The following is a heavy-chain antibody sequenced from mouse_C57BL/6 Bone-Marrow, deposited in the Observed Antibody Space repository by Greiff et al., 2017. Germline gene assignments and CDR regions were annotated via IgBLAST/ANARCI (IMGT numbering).Heavy chain of an antibody. CDR1: GYTFTSYW. D-gene: IGHD2-4*01. J-gene: IGHJ4*01. CDR2: IHPSDSDT. CDR3: ASLYDCDDGYCAMDY. Sequence: QVQLQQPGAELVKPGASVKVSCKASGYTFTSYWMHWVKQRPGQGLEWIGRIHPSDSDTNYNQKFKGKATLTVDKSSSTAYMQLSSLTSEDAAVYSCASLYDCDDGYCAMDYWGQGTSVTVSS. V-gene: IGHV1-74*01.